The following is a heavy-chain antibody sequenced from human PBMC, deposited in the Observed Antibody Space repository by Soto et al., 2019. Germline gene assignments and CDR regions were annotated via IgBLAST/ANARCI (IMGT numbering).Heavy chain of an antibody. CDR3: ARDRRYCSSTSCYERFDY. J-gene: IGHJ4*02. Sequence: ASVKVSCKASGYTFTGYYMHWVRQAPGQGFEWMGWINPNSGGTNYAQKFQGWVTMTRDTSISTAYMELSRLRSDDTAVYYCARDRRYCSSTSCYERFDYWGQGTLVTSPQ. CDR2: INPNSGGT. CDR1: GYTFTGYY. V-gene: IGHV1-2*04. D-gene: IGHD2-2*01.